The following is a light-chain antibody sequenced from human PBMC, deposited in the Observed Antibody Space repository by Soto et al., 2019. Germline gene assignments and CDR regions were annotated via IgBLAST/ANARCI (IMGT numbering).Light chain of an antibody. CDR3: TSQTTSSTLV. CDR1: SSDIGAYNY. V-gene: IGLV2-14*03. CDR2: DVT. Sequence: QSALTQPASVSGSPGQSITISCTGTSSDIGAYNYVSWYQHHPGKAPKLVIYDVTDRPSGVSDPFSGSKSGNTASLTISGLQAEDEADYYCTSQTTSSTLVFGGGTKLTVL. J-gene: IGLJ3*02.